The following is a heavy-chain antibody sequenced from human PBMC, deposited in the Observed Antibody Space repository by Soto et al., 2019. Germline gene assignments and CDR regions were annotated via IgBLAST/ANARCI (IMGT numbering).Heavy chain of an antibody. Sequence: QVQLQQWGAGLLKPSETLSLTCAVYGGSFSGYYWSWIRQPPGKGLEWIGEINHSGSTNYNPSLKSRVTISVDTSKNQFSLKLSSVTAADTAVYYCASSSSWYRVKRFDYWGQGTLVTVSS. CDR2: INHSGST. V-gene: IGHV4-34*01. CDR3: ASSSSWYRVKRFDY. J-gene: IGHJ4*02. D-gene: IGHD6-13*01. CDR1: GGSFSGYY.